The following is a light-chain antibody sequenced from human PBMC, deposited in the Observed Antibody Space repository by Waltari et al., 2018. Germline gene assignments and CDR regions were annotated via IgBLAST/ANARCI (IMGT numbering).Light chain of an antibody. CDR3: QHYLRLPVT. Sequence: EIVLTQSPGPLSLSLGERATVSCRASQSVSRALAWYQQKPGQAPRLLSYGASTRATGIPDRFSGSGSGTDFSLTISRLEPDDFAVYYCQHYLRLPVTFGQGTTVEI. J-gene: IGKJ1*01. CDR1: QSVSRA. V-gene: IGKV3-20*01. CDR2: GAS.